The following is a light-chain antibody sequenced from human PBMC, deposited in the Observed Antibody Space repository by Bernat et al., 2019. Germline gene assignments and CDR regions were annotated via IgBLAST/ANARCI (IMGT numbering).Light chain of an antibody. J-gene: IGLJ2*01. V-gene: IGLV3-1*01. CDR1: KLGDKY. CDR3: QAWNSSTVV. Sequence: SYELTQPPSVSVSPGQTASIPCSGDKLGDKYVCWYQQKPGQSPVLVIYQDSKRPSGIPERFTGSNSGNTASITISGTQAMDEAAYYCQAWNSSTVVFGGGAKLTVL. CDR2: QDS.